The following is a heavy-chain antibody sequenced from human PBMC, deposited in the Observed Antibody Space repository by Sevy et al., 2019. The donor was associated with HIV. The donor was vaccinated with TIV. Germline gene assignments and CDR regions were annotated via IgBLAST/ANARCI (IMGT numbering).Heavy chain of an antibody. CDR2: IKSKNDGGTT. V-gene: IGHV3-15*07. D-gene: IGHD3-10*01. CDR3: TTDPYYSGSGLQPYFDY. CDR1: GFTFSNAW. J-gene: IGHJ4*02. Sequence: GGSLRLSCAASGFTFSNAWMNWVRQAPGKGLEWVGRIKSKNDGGTTDHAAPVKGRLTISRDDSKNMLYLQMNSLKAEDTALYYCTTDPYYSGSGLQPYFDYWGQGTLVTVSS.